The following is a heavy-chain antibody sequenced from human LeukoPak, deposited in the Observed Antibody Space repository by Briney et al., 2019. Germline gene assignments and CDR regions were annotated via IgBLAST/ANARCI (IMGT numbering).Heavy chain of an antibody. CDR2: ISRTGTSI. Sequence: PGGSLRLSCAASGFTFSTFSMAWVRQAPGKGLEWVSYISRTGTSIHYADSMRGRFTISRDNTKGSLYLQMNNLRVEDTAHYFCARTTVAGTIQYWGQGTLVIVSS. J-gene: IGHJ1*01. CDR1: GFTFSTFS. V-gene: IGHV3-21*01. D-gene: IGHD1-14*01. CDR3: ARTTVAGTIQY.